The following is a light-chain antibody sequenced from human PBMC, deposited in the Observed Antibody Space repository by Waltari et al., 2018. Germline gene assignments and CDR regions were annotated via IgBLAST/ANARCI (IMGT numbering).Light chain of an antibody. CDR1: SSTIGSNV. CDR3: AVWDDSLHGRWE. J-gene: IGLJ3*02. V-gene: IGLV1-44*01. Sequence: QSVLTQPPSASGTPGHRVTISCSGSSSTIGSNVVNWYQQIPGTTPKLLIYRNDQRPSGVPDRFSGSKSGTSASLAISGLRSEDEADYYCAVWDDSLHGRWEFGGGTKLTVL. CDR2: RND.